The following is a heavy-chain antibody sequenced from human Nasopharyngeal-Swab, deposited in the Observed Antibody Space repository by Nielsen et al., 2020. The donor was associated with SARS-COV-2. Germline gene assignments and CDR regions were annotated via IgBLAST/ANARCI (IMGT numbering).Heavy chain of an antibody. CDR3: ARDWTAGTDY. CDR1: GFSFSSYG. V-gene: IGHV3-33*01. CDR2: IWYDGSNK. D-gene: IGHD6-13*01. Sequence: GESLKISCAASGFSFSSYGMHWVRQAPGKGPEWVAVIWYDGSNKYYADSVKGRFTISRDNSKNTLYLQMSSLRAEDTAVYYCARDWTAGTDYWGQGTLVTVSS. J-gene: IGHJ4*02.